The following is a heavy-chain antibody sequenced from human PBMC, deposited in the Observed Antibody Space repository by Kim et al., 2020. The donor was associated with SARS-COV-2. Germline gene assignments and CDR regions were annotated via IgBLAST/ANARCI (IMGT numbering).Heavy chain of an antibody. J-gene: IGHJ6*02. D-gene: IGHD6-6*01. CDR3: ARAARPPHYYYYYAMDV. CDR2: TYYRSKWDN. Sequence: SQTLSLTCAISGDSVSSNSAAWNWIRESPSRGLEWLGRTYYRSKWDNDYAESVKSRLTINPDTSKNQFSLQLNSVTPEDTAVYYCARAARPPHYYYYYAMDVWGQGTTVTVSS. V-gene: IGHV6-1*01. CDR1: GDSVSSNSAA.